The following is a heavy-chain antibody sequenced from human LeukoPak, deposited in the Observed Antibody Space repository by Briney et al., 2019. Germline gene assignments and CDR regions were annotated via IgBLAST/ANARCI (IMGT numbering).Heavy chain of an antibody. CDR3: ARVYCSSTSCSYYYYGMDV. J-gene: IGHJ6*02. CDR2: INPSGGST. CDR1: GYTFTSYY. Sequence: ASVKVSCKASGYTFTSYYMHWVRQAPGLGLEWMGIINPSGGSTSYAQKFQGRVTMTRDTSTSTAYMELSSLRSEDTAVYYCARVYCSSTSCSYYYYGMDVWGQGTTVTVSS. D-gene: IGHD2-2*01. V-gene: IGHV1-46*01.